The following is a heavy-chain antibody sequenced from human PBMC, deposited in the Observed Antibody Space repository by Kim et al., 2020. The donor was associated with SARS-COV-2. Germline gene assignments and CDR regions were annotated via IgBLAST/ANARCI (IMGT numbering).Heavy chain of an antibody. CDR2: IKSKTDGGTT. J-gene: IGHJ4*02. V-gene: IGHV3-15*01. D-gene: IGHD6-13*01. Sequence: GGSLRLSCAASGFTFSNAWMSWVRQAPGKGLEWVGRIKSKTDGGTTDYAAPVKGRFTISRDDSKNTLYLQMNSLKTEDTAVYYCTTAFNEFAAGTDYWGQGTLVTVSS. CDR1: GFTFSNAW. CDR3: TTAFNEFAAGTDY.